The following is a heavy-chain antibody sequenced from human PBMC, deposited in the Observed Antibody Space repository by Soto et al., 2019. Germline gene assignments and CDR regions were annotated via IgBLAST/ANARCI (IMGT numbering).Heavy chain of an antibody. J-gene: IGHJ6*02. D-gene: IGHD3-22*01. CDR3: TKHYDNWDYYCGTAV. CDR1: GGTFSSYA. Sequence: QVQLVQSGPEVKKPGSSVKVSCKASGGTFSSYAISWVRQAPGQGLEWMGGIIPIFGTADYAQKFQGRVTITADESTSTAYMELSSLRSEDTAVFYCTKHYDNWDYYCGTAVLGQGTTVTVSS. CDR2: IIPIFGTA. V-gene: IGHV1-69*12.